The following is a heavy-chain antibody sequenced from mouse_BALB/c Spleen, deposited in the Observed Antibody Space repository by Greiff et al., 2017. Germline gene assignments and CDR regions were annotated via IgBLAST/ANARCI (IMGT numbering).Heavy chain of an antibody. Sequence: EVQLVESGGGLVQPKGSLKLSCAASGFTFNTYAMNWVRQAPGKGLEWVARIRSKSNNYATYYADSVKDRFTISRDDSQSMLYLQMNNLKTEDTAMYYCVREGLVTTAPFAYWGQGTLVTVSA. CDR1: GFTFNTYA. CDR3: VREGLVTTAPFAY. V-gene: IGHV10-1*02. D-gene: IGHD1-2*01. J-gene: IGHJ3*01. CDR2: IRSKSNNYAT.